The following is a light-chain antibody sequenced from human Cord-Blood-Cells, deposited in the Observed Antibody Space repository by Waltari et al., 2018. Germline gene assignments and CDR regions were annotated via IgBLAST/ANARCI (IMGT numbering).Light chain of an antibody. CDR2: DAS. CDR1: QSISSW. J-gene: IGKJ3*01. CDR3: QQYNSYLFT. V-gene: IGKV1-5*01. Sequence: DIQMTQSPSPLSASVGDRVTLTCRSSQSISSWLAWYQQKPGKAPKLLIYDASSLESGVPSRFSGSGSGTEFTLTISSLQPDDFATYYCQQYNSYLFTFGPGTKVDIK.